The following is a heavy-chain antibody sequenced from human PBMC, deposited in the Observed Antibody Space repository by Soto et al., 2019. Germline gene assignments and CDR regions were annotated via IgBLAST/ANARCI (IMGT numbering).Heavy chain of an antibody. CDR3: AKNCGGFPDAFDI. V-gene: IGHV3-23*01. D-gene: IGHD2-21*01. Sequence: EVQLLESGGGLVQPGGSLRLSCAASGFTFSSYAMSWVRQAPGKGLEWVSAISGSGGSTYYADSVKGRFTISRDNSKNSLYLQMISLRAEDTAVYYCAKNCGGFPDAFDIWGQGTMVTVS. CDR1: GFTFSSYA. J-gene: IGHJ3*02. CDR2: ISGSGGST.